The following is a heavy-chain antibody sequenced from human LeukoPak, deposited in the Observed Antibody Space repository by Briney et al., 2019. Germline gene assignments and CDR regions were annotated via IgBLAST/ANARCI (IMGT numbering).Heavy chain of an antibody. CDR2: INHSGST. J-gene: IGHJ4*02. D-gene: IGHD6-19*01. CDR3: ARVGRGSGWYGDY. V-gene: IGHV4-34*01. CDR1: GGSFSGYY. Sequence: SETLSLTCAVYGGSFSGYYWSWIRQPPGKGLEWIGEINHSGSTNYNPSLKSRVTISVDTSKNQFSLKLSSVTAADTAVYYCARVGRGSGWYGDYWGQGTLVTVSS.